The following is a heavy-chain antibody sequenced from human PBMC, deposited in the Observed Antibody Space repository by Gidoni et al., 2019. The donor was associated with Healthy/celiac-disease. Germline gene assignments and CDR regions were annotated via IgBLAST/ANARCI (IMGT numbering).Heavy chain of an antibody. Sequence: QLQLQESGPGLVKPSETLSLTCTVSGCSISSSSYYWGWIRQPPGKGLEWIGSIYYSGSTYYNPSLKSRVTISVDTSKNQFSLKLSSVTAADTAVYYCAVGGYCSGGSCYSPYYFDYWGQGTLVTVSS. CDR1: GCSISSSSYY. J-gene: IGHJ4*02. V-gene: IGHV4-39*01. CDR2: IYYSGST. D-gene: IGHD2-15*01. CDR3: AVGGYCSGGSCYSPYYFDY.